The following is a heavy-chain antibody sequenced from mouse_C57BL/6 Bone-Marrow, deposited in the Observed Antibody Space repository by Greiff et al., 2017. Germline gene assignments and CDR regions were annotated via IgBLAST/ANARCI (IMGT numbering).Heavy chain of an antibody. CDR1: GYTFTGYG. CDR3: SRQRLRERGYAMDY. CDR2: IYPRSGNP. D-gene: IGHD1-1*01. V-gene: IGHV1-81*01. Sequence: QVQLQQSGAELVRPGASVKLSCKASGYTFTGYGISWVKQRTGQGLEWIGEIYPRSGNPSYNEKFKGKAPLTADKSSRTASMELASLNSEGSAVYFCSRQRLRERGYAMDYWGQGTSVTVSS. J-gene: IGHJ4*01.